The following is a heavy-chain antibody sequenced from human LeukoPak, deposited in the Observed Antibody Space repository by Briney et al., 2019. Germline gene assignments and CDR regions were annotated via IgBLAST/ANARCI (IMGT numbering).Heavy chain of an antibody. CDR2: IDSRGGAI. Sequence: PGGSLRLSCAASGLSFADYYMSWIRQAPGKGLEWISYIDSRGGAIYYADSVKGRFTISRDNAKKSLYLQMNSLRAEDTAVYYCVAGIVITLGVWGTGTTVTVSS. D-gene: IGHD1-26*01. CDR3: VAGIVITLGV. J-gene: IGHJ6*04. CDR1: GLSFADYY. V-gene: IGHV3-11*04.